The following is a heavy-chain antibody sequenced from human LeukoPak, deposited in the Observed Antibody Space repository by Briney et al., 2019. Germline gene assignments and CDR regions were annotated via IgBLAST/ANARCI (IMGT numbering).Heavy chain of an antibody. CDR2: IRSSSSYT. D-gene: IGHD6-19*01. CDR3: AGGYSSGWYPLDY. Sequence: GGSLRLSCAASGFTFSDYYMSWIRQAPGKGLEWVSYIRSSSSYTNYADSVKGRFTISRDNAKNSLYLQMNSLRAEDTAVYYCAGGYSSGWYPLDYWGQGTLVTVSS. J-gene: IGHJ4*02. V-gene: IGHV3-11*06. CDR1: GFTFSDYY.